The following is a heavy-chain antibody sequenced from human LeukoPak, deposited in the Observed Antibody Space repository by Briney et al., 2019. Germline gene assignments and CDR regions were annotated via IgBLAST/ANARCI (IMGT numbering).Heavy chain of an antibody. D-gene: IGHD4-17*01. CDR1: GFTFSIYE. Sequence: GGSLRLSCAASGFTFSIYEMHCVRQAPGKGLEWVSYIISRDSTIYYADSVKGPFTISRDNAKNSLYLQMNSLRAEDTAVYYCARELPDYGLSMDVWGKGTTVTISS. CDR2: IISRDSTI. V-gene: IGHV3-48*03. J-gene: IGHJ6*03. CDR3: ARELPDYGLSMDV.